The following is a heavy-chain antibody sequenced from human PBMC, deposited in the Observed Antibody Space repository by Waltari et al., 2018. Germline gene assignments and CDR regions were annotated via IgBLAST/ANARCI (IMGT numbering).Heavy chain of an antibody. CDR1: GCSVHDNY. D-gene: IGHD3-10*01. V-gene: IGHV3-53*01. Sequence: DVQLVASGGGLVQPGGSVRLACAVSGCSVHDNYMAWVRHAPGEPLARCSLIYSAGSTYYAASFKRRFTILRDKSRNILSIHMGSVRVEDTALYYCAGGHGEFLNYWGHGTLVTVSS. J-gene: IGHJ4*01. CDR2: IYSAGST. CDR3: AGGHGEFLNY.